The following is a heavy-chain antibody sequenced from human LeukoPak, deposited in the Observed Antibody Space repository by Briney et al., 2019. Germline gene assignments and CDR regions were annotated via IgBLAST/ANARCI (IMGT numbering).Heavy chain of an antibody. CDR3: ARLDTAMDYSAFDI. CDR1: GFTFSSYS. V-gene: IGHV3-21*01. J-gene: IGHJ3*02. Sequence: GGSLRLSCAASGFTFSSYSMNWGRQAPGKGLEWVSSISSSSSYIHYADSVKGRFTISRDNAKNSLYLQMNSLRAEDTAVYYCARLDTAMDYSAFDIWGQGTMVPVSS. CDR2: ISSSSSYI. D-gene: IGHD5-18*01.